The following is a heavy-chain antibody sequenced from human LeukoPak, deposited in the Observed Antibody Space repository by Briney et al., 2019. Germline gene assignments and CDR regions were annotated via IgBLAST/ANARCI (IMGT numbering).Heavy chain of an antibody. CDR1: GYTFASYD. Sequence: ASVKVSCKASGYTFASYDISWVRQATGQGLEWMGWMNPNSGKTGYAQKFQGRGTMTRNASISTAYMELSSLRSEDTAVYYCARGRWGGRYFDYWGQGTMVTVSS. V-gene: IGHV1-8*01. D-gene: IGHD3-16*01. CDR2: MNPNSGKT. CDR3: ARGRWGGRYFDY. J-gene: IGHJ4*02.